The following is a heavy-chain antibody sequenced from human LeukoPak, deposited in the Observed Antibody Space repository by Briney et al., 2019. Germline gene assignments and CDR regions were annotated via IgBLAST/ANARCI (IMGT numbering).Heavy chain of an antibody. CDR3: ATGVVISNRDAFDI. D-gene: IGHD3-3*01. V-gene: IGHV4-39*01. CDR2: IYYSGST. CDR1: GGSISSSSYY. J-gene: IGHJ3*02. Sequence: PSETLSLTCTVSGGSISSSSYYWGWIRQPPGKGLEWIGSIYYSGSTYYNPSLKSRVTISVDTSKNQFSLKLSSVTAADTAVYYRATGVVISNRDAFDIWGQGTMVTVSS.